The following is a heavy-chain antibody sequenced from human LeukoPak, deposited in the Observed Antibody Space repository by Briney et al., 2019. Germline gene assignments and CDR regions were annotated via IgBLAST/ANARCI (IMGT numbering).Heavy chain of an antibody. J-gene: IGHJ6*03. Sequence: QRGGSLRLSCAASGFTFTNFAMSWVRQAPGKGLEWVSAISGSADTTYYADSVKGRFTISRDNSKSTLSLQMNSLRAEDTAVYYCAKGGDCSGSYYFYYYMDVWGKGTTVTISS. CDR2: ISGSADTT. V-gene: IGHV3-23*01. CDR1: GFTFTNFA. D-gene: IGHD2-15*01. CDR3: AKGGDCSGSYYFYYYMDV.